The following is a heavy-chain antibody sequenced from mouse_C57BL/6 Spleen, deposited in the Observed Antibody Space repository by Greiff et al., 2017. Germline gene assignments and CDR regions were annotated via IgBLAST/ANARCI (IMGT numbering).Heavy chain of an antibody. CDR1: GYSFTGYY. J-gene: IGHJ2*01. CDR3: AITTVVDY. D-gene: IGHD1-1*01. Sequence: VQLQQSGPELVKPGASVTISCKASGYSFTGYYMNWVKQSPEKSLEWIGEINPSTGGTTYNQKFKAKATLTGDKSSSTAYMQLQGLTSDDSAVYDCAITTVVDYWGQGTTLTVSS. CDR2: INPSTGGT. V-gene: IGHV1-42*01.